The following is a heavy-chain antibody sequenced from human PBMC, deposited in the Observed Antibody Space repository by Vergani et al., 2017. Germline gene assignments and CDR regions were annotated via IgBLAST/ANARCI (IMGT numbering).Heavy chain of an antibody. D-gene: IGHD6-6*01. J-gene: IGHJ5*02. CDR3: ARGGAARNRPSPFDP. Sequence: QLQLQESGPGLVKPSETLSLTCTVSGGSISSSSYYWGWIRQPPGKGLEWIGSIYYSGSTYYNPSLKSRVTISVDTSKNQFSLKLSSVTAADTAVYYCARGGAARNRPSPFDPWGQGTLVTVSS. V-gene: IGHV4-39*01. CDR2: IYYSGST. CDR1: GGSISSSSYY.